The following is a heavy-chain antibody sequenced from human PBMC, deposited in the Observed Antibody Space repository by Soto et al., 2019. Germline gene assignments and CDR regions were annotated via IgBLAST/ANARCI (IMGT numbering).Heavy chain of an antibody. Sequence: SETLSLTCTVSGGSISSSSYYWGWIRQPPGKGLEWIGSIYYSGSTYYNPSLKSRVTISVDTSKNQFSLKLSSVTAADTAVYYCAGPSMVRGVDAFDIWGQGTMVTVSS. CDR3: AGPSMVRGVDAFDI. CDR1: GGSISSSSYY. CDR2: IYYSGST. J-gene: IGHJ3*02. V-gene: IGHV4-39*01. D-gene: IGHD3-10*01.